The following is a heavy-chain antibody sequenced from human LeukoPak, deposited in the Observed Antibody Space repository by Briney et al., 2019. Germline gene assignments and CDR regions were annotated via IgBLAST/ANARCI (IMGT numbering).Heavy chain of an antibody. CDR2: ISAYNGNT. J-gene: IGHJ4*02. CDR3: ARVWCSSTSCYGAYFDY. Sequence: VKVSCKASGYTFTSYGISWVRQAPGQGLEWMGWISAYNGNTKYAQKLQGRVTMTTDTSTSTGYMELRSLRSDDTAVYHCARVWCSSTSCYGAYFDYWGQGTLVTVSS. D-gene: IGHD2-2*01. CDR1: GYTFTSYG. V-gene: IGHV1-18*01.